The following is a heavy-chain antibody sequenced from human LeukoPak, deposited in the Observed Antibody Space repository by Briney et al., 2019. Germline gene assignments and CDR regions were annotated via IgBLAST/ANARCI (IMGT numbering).Heavy chain of an antibody. D-gene: IGHD3-10*01. CDR1: GYTFTSYD. V-gene: IGHV1-8*01. CDR3: AREGLGYGSGSYNWFDP. CDR2: MNPNSGNT. J-gene: IGHJ5*02. Sequence: ASVKVSCKASGYTFTSYDINWVRQATGQGLEWMGWMNPNSGNTGYAQKFQGGVTMTRNTSISTAYMELSSLRSEDTAVYYCAREGLGYGSGSYNWFDPWGQGTLVTVSS.